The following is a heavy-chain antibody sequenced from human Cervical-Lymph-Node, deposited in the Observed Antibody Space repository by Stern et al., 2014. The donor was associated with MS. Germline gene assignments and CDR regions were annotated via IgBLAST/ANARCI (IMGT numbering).Heavy chain of an antibody. CDR1: GGSISSGSYY. CDR3: ARDCSSTSCYDY. V-gene: IGHV4-61*02. D-gene: IGHD2-2*01. Sequence: QVQLQESGPGLVKPSQTLSLTCTVSGGSISSGSYYWSWIRQPAGKGLEWIGRIYTSGSPNYNPSLKGRFTISLDPSKTQSPLKLSSVTAADTAVYYCARDCSSTSCYDYWGQGTLVTVSS. J-gene: IGHJ4*02. CDR2: IYTSGSP.